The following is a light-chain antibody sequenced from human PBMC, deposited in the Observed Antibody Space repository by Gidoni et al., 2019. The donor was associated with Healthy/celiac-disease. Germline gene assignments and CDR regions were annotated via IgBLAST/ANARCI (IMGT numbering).Light chain of an antibody. Sequence: EIVMTQSPATLSVSPGERATLSCRASQSVSSNLAWYQQKPGQAPRLLIYGASTRATGIPAGFSGSGSGTEFNLTISSLQSEDFAVYYCQQYNNWPPITFGPGTKVDIK. CDR3: QQYNNWPPIT. V-gene: IGKV3-15*01. J-gene: IGKJ3*01. CDR1: QSVSSN. CDR2: GAS.